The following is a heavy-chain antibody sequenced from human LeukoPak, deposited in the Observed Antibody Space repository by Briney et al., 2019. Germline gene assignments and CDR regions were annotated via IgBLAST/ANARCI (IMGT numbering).Heavy chain of an antibody. CDR1: GFTVSSNY. CDR3: AKDPSLGIGYYFDY. CDR2: IYSGGST. D-gene: IGHD7-27*01. V-gene: IGHV3-53*05. Sequence: GGSLRLSCAASGFTVSSNYMNWVRQAPGKGLEWVSVIYSGGSTYYADSVKGRFTISRDNSKNTLYLQMNSLRAEDTAVYYCAKDPSLGIGYYFDYWGQGTLVTVSS. J-gene: IGHJ4*02.